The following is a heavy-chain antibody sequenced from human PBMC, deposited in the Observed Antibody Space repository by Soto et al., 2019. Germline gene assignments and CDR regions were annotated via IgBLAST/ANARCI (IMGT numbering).Heavy chain of an antibody. J-gene: IGHJ4*02. D-gene: IGHD3-16*02. CDR1: GYTFTSYY. Sequence: QVQLVQSGAEVKKPGASVKVSCKASGYTFTSYYMHWVRQAPGQGLEWMGIINPSGGSTSYAQKFQGRVTMTRDTSTSTVYMELSSLRSEDTAVYYCARFGESVATSGVVIVVDYWGQGTLVTVSS. CDR3: ARFGESVATSGVVIVVDY. V-gene: IGHV1-46*01. CDR2: INPSGGST.